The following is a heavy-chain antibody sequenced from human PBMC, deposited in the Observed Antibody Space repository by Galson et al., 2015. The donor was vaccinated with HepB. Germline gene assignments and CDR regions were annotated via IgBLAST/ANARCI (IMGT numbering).Heavy chain of an antibody. Sequence: SLRLSCAASGFTFSSYAMHWVRQAPGKGLEWVAVISYDGSNKYYADSVKGRFTISRDNSKNTLYLQMNSLRAEDTAVYYCARDQEDIVVVPAAMRAGFDYWGQGTLVTVSS. D-gene: IGHD2-2*01. CDR3: ARDQEDIVVVPAAMRAGFDY. CDR1: GFTFSSYA. V-gene: IGHV3-30*04. CDR2: ISYDGSNK. J-gene: IGHJ4*02.